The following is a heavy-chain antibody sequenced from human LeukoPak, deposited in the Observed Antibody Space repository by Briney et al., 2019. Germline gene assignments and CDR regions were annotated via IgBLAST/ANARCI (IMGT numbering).Heavy chain of an antibody. CDR2: IKQDGSEK. J-gene: IGHJ4*02. D-gene: IGHD3-10*01. V-gene: IGHV3-7*03. Sequence: GGSLRLSCAASGFTFSSYWMSWVRQAPGKGLEWVANIKQDGSEKYYVDSVKGRFTISRDNAKNSLYLQMNSLRAEDTAVYYCAKEIRGVRYYFDYWGQGTLVTVSS. CDR3: AKEIRGVRYYFDY. CDR1: GFTFSSYW.